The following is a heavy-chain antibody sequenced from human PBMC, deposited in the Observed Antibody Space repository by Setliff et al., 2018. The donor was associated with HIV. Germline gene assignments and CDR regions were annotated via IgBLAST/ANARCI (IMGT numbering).Heavy chain of an antibody. J-gene: IGHJ6*03. Sequence: ETLSLTCTVSGASVRTYYWTWIRQPPGKGLEWIGNIYGMGETKYHPSLKSRVTISLDKTKNAFSLRLTSVTAADTGVYFCARSVDPDIWGKGTTVTVS. V-gene: IGHV4-4*08. CDR1: GASVRTYY. CDR3: ARSVDPDI. CDR2: IYGMGET.